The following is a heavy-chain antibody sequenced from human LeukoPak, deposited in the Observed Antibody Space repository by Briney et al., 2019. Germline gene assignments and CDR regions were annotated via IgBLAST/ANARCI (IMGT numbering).Heavy chain of an antibody. V-gene: IGHV3-7*01. D-gene: IGHD2-2*01. J-gene: IGHJ3*02. CDR1: GFTFSRYW. CDR3: ARDLYPYCSSTSCYGNAFDI. Sequence: GGSLRLSCAASGFTFSRYWMSWVRQAPGKGLEWVANIKQDGSEKYYVDSVKGRFTISRDNAKNSLYLQMNSLRAEDTAVYYCARDLYPYCSSTSCYGNAFDIWGQGTMVTVSS. CDR2: IKQDGSEK.